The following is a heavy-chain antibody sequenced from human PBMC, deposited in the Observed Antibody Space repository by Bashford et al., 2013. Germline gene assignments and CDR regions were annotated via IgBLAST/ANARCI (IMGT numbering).Heavy chain of an antibody. CDR2: ISPYTGDT. J-gene: IGHJ4*02. CDR1: GYTLSDYY. CDR3: ARDGXSSWYIY. D-gene: IGHD6-13*01. Sequence: VASVKVSCKASGYTLSDYYLHWVRQAPGQGLEWMGWISPYTGDTRFAQKLQGRVTMTADTSTSTAYMELRSLRSDDTAVYYCARDGXSSWYIYWGQGTLVTVSX. V-gene: IGHV1-18*04.